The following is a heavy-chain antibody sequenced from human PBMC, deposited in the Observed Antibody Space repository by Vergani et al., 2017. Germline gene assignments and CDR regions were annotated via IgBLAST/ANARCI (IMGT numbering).Heavy chain of an antibody. J-gene: IGHJ4*02. CDR1: GFTFSSYA. CDR2: ISGSGGST. D-gene: IGHD5-18*01. Sequence: EVQLLESGGGLVQPGGSLRLSCAASGFTFSSYAMSWVRQAPGKGLEWVSAISGSGGSTYYADSVKGRFTISGDNSKNTLYLQMNSLRAEDTAVYYCAKEERGGYSYGYEHDLSHWGQGTLVTVSS. V-gene: IGHV3-23*01. CDR3: AKEERGGYSYGYEHDLSH.